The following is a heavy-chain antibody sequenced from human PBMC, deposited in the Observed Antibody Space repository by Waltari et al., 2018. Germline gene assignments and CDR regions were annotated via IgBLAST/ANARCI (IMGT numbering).Heavy chain of an antibody. D-gene: IGHD1-26*01. CDR1: GGTFSSYA. CDR3: ARMGGEWELPDY. CDR2: IIPSLGTA. J-gene: IGHJ4*02. Sequence: QVQLVQSGAEVKKPGSSVKVSCKASGGTFSSYAISWVRQAPGQGLEWMGGIIPSLGTANYEQKFQGRVTITTDESTSTAYMELSSLRSEDTAGYYCARMGGEWELPDYWGQGTLVTVSS. V-gene: IGHV1-69*05.